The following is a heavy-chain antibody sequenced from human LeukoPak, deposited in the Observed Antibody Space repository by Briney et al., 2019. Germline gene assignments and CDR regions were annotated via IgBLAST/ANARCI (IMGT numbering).Heavy chain of an antibody. CDR1: GFTFSSYS. D-gene: IGHD5-12*01. Sequence: GGSLRLSCAVSGFTFSSYSMSWVRQAPGKGLEWVSYISSTIYYADSVKGRFTTYRDNAKNSVYLQLNSLRDEGTAVYYCARCGYGGYEFDYWGQGPLVTVSS. CDR2: ISSTI. V-gene: IGHV3-48*02. J-gene: IGHJ4*02. CDR3: ARCGYGGYEFDY.